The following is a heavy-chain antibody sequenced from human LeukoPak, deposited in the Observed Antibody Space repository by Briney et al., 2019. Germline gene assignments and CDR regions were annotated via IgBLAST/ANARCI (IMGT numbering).Heavy chain of an antibody. Sequence: PGGSLRLSCAASGFTFDSYGMHWVRQAPGKGLEWVSFIRFDGSNTYHADSVKGRFTISRDNSKNTLYLQMNSLTSADTAVYYCAKVKTDILIPDSWGQGTLVTVSS. V-gene: IGHV3-30*02. J-gene: IGHJ4*02. CDR1: GFTFDSYG. CDR2: IRFDGSNT. D-gene: IGHD2-21*02. CDR3: AKVKTDILIPDS.